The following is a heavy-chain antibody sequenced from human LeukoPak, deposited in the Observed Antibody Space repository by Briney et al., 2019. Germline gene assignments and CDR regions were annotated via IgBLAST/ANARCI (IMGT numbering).Heavy chain of an antibody. CDR2: INPNSGGT. D-gene: IGHD4-11*01. CDR3: ARAGLLILTGSDDYSNYHYYYYYMDV. V-gene: IGHV1-2*02. Sequence: ASVNVSCKASVYTFTGYYMHWVRQAPGQGLEWMGWINPNSGGTNYAQKFQGRVTMTRDTSISTAYMELSRLRSDDTAVYYCARAGLLILTGSDDYSNYHYYYYYMDVWGKGTTVTVSS. CDR1: VYTFTGYY. J-gene: IGHJ6*03.